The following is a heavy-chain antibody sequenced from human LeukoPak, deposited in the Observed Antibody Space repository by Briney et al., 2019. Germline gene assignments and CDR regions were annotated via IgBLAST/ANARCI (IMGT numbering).Heavy chain of an antibody. J-gene: IGHJ4*02. CDR3: ASESSGTFDY. CDR2: IYYSGST. D-gene: IGHD6-6*01. V-gene: IGHV4-61*01. CDR1: GVSVSSGSYY. Sequence: SETLSLTCTVSGVSVSSGSYYWSWIRQPPGKGLEWIGYIYYSGSTNYNPSLKSRVTISVDTSKNQFSLKLSSVTAADPAVYYCASESSGTFDYWGQGTLVTVSS.